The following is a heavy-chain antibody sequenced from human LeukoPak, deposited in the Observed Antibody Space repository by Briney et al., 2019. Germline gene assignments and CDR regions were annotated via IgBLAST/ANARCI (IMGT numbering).Heavy chain of an antibody. CDR1: GGSFSGYY. CDR2: IYYSGST. Sequence: SETLSLTCAVYGGSFSGYYWSWIRQPPGKGLEWIGYIYYSGSTNYNPSLKSRVTISVDTSKNQFSLKLSSVIAADTAVYYCARTTEGYCSSASCFGFSYSYYMDVWGKGTTVTISS. J-gene: IGHJ6*03. V-gene: IGHV4-59*01. CDR3: ARTTEGYCSSASCFGFSYSYYMDV. D-gene: IGHD2-2*01.